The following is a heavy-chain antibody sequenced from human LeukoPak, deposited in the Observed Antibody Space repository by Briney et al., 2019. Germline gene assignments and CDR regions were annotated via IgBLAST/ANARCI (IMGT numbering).Heavy chain of an antibody. D-gene: IGHD5-12*01. CDR3: AKSNGYGLIDY. Sequence: PSETLSLTCTVSGGSISSSSYYWSWIRQPPGKGLEWIGEINHSGSTNYNPSLKSRVTISVDTSKNQFSLKLSSVTAADTAMYYCAKSNGYGLIDYWGQGTLVTVSS. V-gene: IGHV4-39*01. CDR2: INHSGST. CDR1: GGSISSSSYY. J-gene: IGHJ4*02.